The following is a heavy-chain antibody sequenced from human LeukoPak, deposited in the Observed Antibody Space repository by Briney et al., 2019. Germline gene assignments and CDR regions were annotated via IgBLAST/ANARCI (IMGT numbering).Heavy chain of an antibody. Sequence: SETLSLTCTVSGDSISRYYWSWIRQPPGKGLEWIGYIYNSGTIYYSGSTNYNPSLLSRVTISVDTSKNQFSLKLRSGTAADTAVYYCARPFSGSYSDAFDLWGQGTMVTVSS. CDR2: IYNSGTIYYSGST. D-gene: IGHD1-26*01. J-gene: IGHJ3*01. CDR3: ARPFSGSYSDAFDL. CDR1: GDSISRYY. V-gene: IGHV4-59*08.